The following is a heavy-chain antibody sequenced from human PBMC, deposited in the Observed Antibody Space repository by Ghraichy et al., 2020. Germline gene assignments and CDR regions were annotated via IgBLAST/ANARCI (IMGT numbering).Heavy chain of an antibody. CDR2: IYYSGST. J-gene: IGHJ3*02. D-gene: IGHD3-9*01. Sequence: SETLSLTCTVSGGSISSSSYYWGWIRQPPGKGLEWIGSIYYSGSTYYNPSLKSRVTISVDTSKNQFSLKLSSVTAADTAVYYCARQRRDILRYFDWLLGFTAFDIWGQGIMVTVSS. CDR3: ARQRRDILRYFDWLLGFTAFDI. V-gene: IGHV4-39*01. CDR1: GGSISSSSYY.